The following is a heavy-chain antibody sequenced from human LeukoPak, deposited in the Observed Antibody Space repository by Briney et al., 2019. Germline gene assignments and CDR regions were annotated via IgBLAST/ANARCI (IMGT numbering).Heavy chain of an antibody. CDR3: ARDTFQPGLIDS. Sequence: GGSLRLSCAASGFTVSSNYMSWVRQAPGKGLEWVSVIYSGGSTYYADSVKGRFTISRDDARKTLYLQLSSLRVEDTAVYYCARDTFQPGLIDSWGQGTLVTVSS. CDR1: GFTVSSNY. V-gene: IGHV3-66*01. J-gene: IGHJ4*02. CDR2: IYSGGST. D-gene: IGHD2-2*01.